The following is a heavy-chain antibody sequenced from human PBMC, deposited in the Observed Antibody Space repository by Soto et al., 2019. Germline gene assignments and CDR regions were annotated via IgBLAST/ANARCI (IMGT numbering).Heavy chain of an antibody. Sequence: DVQLVESGGDLVQPGRSLRLSCAASGFTFGDYGMHWVRQVPGKGLEWVSGISWKSASIGYADSVKGRFTISRDNAKNLLYLQMNSLSAEDTALYHCAKSRGGTANGLDVWGQGITVTVSS. CDR2: ISWKSASI. V-gene: IGHV3-9*01. D-gene: IGHD2-15*01. CDR1: GFTFGDYG. J-gene: IGHJ6*02. CDR3: AKSRGGTANGLDV.